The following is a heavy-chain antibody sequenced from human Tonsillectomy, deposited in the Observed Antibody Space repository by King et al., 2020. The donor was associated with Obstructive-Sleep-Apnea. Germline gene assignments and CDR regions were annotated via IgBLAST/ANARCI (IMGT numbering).Heavy chain of an antibody. J-gene: IGHJ5*02. CDR2: VYHSGTT. CDR3: ARVGGKTGARWFDP. CDR1: GGSITSGSYF. D-gene: IGHD1-26*01. V-gene: IGHV4-39*07. Sequence: LQLQESGPGLVKPSETLSLTCTVSGGSITSGSYFWAWIRQPPGKGLEWIGSVYHSGTTFYIPSLKNRVTISIDTSKNQFSLKLRSVTAADTAVYYCARVGGKTGARWFDPWGQGTLVTVSS.